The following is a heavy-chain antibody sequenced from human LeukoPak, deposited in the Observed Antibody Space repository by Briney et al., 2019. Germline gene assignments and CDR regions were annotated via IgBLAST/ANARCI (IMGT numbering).Heavy chain of an antibody. Sequence: ASVKVSCKASGYTFTGYHMHWVRQAPGQGLEWMGWINPNNGGTNYAQNFQGRVTMTRDTSTSTAYMELRSLRSDDTAVYYCAREGDGRSGEVRAFEIWGQGTMVTVSS. CDR1: GYTFTGYH. CDR2: INPNNGGT. D-gene: IGHD3-10*01. V-gene: IGHV1-2*02. J-gene: IGHJ3*02. CDR3: AREGDGRSGEVRAFEI.